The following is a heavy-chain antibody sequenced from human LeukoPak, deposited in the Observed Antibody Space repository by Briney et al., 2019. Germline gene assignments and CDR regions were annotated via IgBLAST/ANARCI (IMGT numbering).Heavy chain of an antibody. D-gene: IGHD6-6*01. Sequence: SETLSLTCTVSGASISSYYWSWIRLPPGKGLEWIGYIYYSGSTNYNPSLKSRVTISVDTSKNQFSLKLSSVTAADTAVYYCARAPVYSSLTDWYFDLWGRGTLVTVSS. CDR1: GASISSYY. J-gene: IGHJ2*01. CDR2: IYYSGST. V-gene: IGHV4-59*01. CDR3: ARAPVYSSLTDWYFDL.